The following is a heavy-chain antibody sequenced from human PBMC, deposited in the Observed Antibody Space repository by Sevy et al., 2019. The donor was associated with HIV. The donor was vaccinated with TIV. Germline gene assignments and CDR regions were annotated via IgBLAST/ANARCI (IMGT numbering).Heavy chain of an antibody. CDR1: GGTFNNYG. D-gene: IGHD2-21*01. V-gene: IGHV1-69*13. J-gene: IGHJ4*02. CDR3: ASSRPCVGDCYFLDS. Sequence: ASVKVSCKASGGTFNNYGINWVRQAPGQGLQWMGVILPLSGLVNYAQNLQVRVAITADESTRTVYMELSSLRFEDTAVYYCASSRPCVGDCYFLDSWGRGALVTVSS. CDR2: ILPLSGLV.